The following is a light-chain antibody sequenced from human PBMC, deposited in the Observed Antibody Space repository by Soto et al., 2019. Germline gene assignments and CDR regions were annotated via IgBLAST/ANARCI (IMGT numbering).Light chain of an antibody. CDR3: QQRSNWPSIT. CDR1: QSVGSY. V-gene: IGKV3-11*01. Sequence: PGESATLSFRASQSVGSYLAWYQQKPGQAPRLLIYDASNRATGIPARFSGSGSGTDFTLTISSLESEDSAVYHCQQRSNWPSITVGPGTRLEIK. J-gene: IGKJ5*01. CDR2: DAS.